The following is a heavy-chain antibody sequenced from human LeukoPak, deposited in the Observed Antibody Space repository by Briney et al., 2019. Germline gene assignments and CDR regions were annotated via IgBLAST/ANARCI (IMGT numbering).Heavy chain of an antibody. D-gene: IGHD2-21*02. CDR3: AREVYCGGDCYYFDY. V-gene: IGHV1-18*01. Sequence: ASVKVSCKASGYTFTSYGISWVRQAPGQGLEWMGWISAYNGNTNYAQKLQGRVTMTTDTSTSTAYMELRSLRSDDTAVYYCAREVYCGGDCYYFDYWGQGTLVTVSS. J-gene: IGHJ4*02. CDR2: ISAYNGNT. CDR1: GYTFTSYG.